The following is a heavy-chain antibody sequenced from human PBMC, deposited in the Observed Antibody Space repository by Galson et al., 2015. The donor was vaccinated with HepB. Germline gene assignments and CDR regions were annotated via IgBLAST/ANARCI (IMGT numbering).Heavy chain of an antibody. Sequence: ETLSLTCSVSRGSISSYYWSWIRQPPGKGLEWIGYIYYSGSTNYNPSLKSRVTISVDTSKNQFSLKLSSVTAADTAVYHCARTTYSYDRSGRRPYGMDVWGQGTTVTVSS. CDR3: ARTTYSYDRSGRRPYGMDV. CDR1: RGSISSYY. J-gene: IGHJ6*02. D-gene: IGHD3-22*01. V-gene: IGHV4-59*01. CDR2: IYYSGST.